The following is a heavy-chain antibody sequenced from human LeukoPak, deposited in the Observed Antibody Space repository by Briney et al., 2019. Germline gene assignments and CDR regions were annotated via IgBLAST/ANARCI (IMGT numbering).Heavy chain of an antibody. Sequence: PSETLSLTCTVSRGSISSGDYYWSWIRQPPGKGLEWIGYIYYSGSTYYNPSLKSRVTISVDTSKNQFSLKLSSVTAADTAVYYCARGPTVTTVPYWGQGTLVTVSS. D-gene: IGHD4-17*01. CDR1: RGSISSGDYY. J-gene: IGHJ4*02. V-gene: IGHV4-30-4*02. CDR2: IYYSGST. CDR3: ARGPTVTTVPY.